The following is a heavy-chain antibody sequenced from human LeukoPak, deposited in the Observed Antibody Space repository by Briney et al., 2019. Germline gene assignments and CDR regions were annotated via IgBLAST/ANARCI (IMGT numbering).Heavy chain of an antibody. CDR3: ARSRLVGYCSGGSCYGYYFDY. D-gene: IGHD2-15*01. CDR1: GYSFTSYW. CDR2: IYPGDSDI. J-gene: IGHJ4*02. V-gene: IGHV5-51*01. Sequence: GVSLKISCPGSGYSFTSYWIGWARQVPGKGLEWRGNIYPGDSDIRYSPSFQGQVTISADKSISTAYLQWSSLKASDTAMYYCARSRLVGYCSGGSCYGYYFDYWGQGTLVTVSS.